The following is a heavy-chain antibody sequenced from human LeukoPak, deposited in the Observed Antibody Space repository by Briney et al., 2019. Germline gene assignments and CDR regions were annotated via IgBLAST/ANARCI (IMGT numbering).Heavy chain of an antibody. Sequence: GGTLRLSCAASGFTFNNYGMSWVRQAPGKGLEWISYLTTSGSTKYYADSVKGRFTISRDNAKNSLFLQMNSLRAEDTAVYYCARDRDPGYYDTNGYRRVNAFDIWGQGTMVTVSS. CDR1: GFTFNNYG. CDR3: ARDRDPGYYDTNGYRRVNAFDI. D-gene: IGHD3-22*01. CDR2: LTTSGSTK. V-gene: IGHV3-48*04. J-gene: IGHJ3*02.